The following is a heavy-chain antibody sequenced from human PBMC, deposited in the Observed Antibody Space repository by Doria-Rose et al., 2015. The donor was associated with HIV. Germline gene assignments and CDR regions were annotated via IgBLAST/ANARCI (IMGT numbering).Heavy chain of an antibody. J-gene: IGHJ6*02. CDR2: INPYSGGT. D-gene: IGHD5-18*01. Sequence: YYIQWVRQAPGQGLEWMGWINPYSGGTHYARKFQGRVTMTRDTSMRTAHMDLSRLRSDDTAIYFCARSPTWLNSHYLYYGMEVWGQGTTVTVSS. CDR3: ARSPTWLNSHYLYYGMEV. CDR1: YY. V-gene: IGHV1-2*02.